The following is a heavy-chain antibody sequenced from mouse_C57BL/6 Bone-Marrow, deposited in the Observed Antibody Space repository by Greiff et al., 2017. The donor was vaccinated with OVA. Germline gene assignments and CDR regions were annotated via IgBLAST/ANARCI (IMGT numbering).Heavy chain of an antibody. J-gene: IGHJ2*01. Sequence: EVKLMESGGGLVQPGGSLKLSCAASGFTFSSYAMSWVRQTPEKRLEWVATISDGGSYTYYPDNVKGRFTISRDNAKNNLYLQMSHLESEDTAMYYCAREGDYYGSSLDYWGQGTTLTVSS. D-gene: IGHD1-1*01. CDR3: AREGDYYGSSLDY. V-gene: IGHV5-4*01. CDR1: GFTFSSYA. CDR2: ISDGGSYT.